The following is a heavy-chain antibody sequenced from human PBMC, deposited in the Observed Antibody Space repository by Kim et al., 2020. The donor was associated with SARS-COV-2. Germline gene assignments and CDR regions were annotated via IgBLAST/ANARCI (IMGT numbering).Heavy chain of an antibody. D-gene: IGHD2-15*01. V-gene: IGHV3-21*01. Sequence: VKGRFTISRDNAKSSLYLQMNSLRGEDTAVYFCARDRGGVFLMAPDAFDIWGQGTMVSVSS. J-gene: IGHJ3*02. CDR3: ARDRGGVFLMAPDAFDI.